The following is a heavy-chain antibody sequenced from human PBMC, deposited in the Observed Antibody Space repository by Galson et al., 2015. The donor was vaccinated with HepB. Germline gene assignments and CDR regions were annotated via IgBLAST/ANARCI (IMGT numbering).Heavy chain of an antibody. Sequence: SVKVSCKASGYTFTSYGISWVRQAPGQGLEWMGWISAYNGNTNYAQKLQGRVTMTTDTSTSTAYMELRSLRSDDTAVYYCARDTILTGLSPTSDYYGMDVSGQGTPVAVSS. CDR2: ISAYNGNT. CDR3: ARDTILTGLSPTSDYYGMDV. D-gene: IGHD3-9*01. CDR1: GYTFTSYG. J-gene: IGHJ6*02. V-gene: IGHV1-18*04.